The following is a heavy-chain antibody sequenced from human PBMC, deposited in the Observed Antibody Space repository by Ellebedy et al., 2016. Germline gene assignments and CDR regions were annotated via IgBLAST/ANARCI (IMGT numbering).Heavy chain of an antibody. CDR2: INSDGSST. Sequence: GGSLRLSCAASGFTFSSSWMHWVRQAPGKGPVWLSRINSDGSSTSYADSVKGRFTVSRDNAKNTLYLQMDSLRAEDTAVYYCASPGGVIAAYFDYWGQGTLVTVSS. J-gene: IGHJ4*02. CDR3: ASPGGVIAAYFDY. V-gene: IGHV3-74*01. D-gene: IGHD6-13*01. CDR1: GFTFSSSW.